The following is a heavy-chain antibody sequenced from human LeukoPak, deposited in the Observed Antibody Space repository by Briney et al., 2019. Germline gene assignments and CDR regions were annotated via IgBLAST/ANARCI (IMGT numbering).Heavy chain of an antibody. CDR2: IYYSGST. D-gene: IGHD3-16*02. CDR1: GCSISSSSYY. V-gene: IGHV4-39*01. Sequence: VKPSETLSLTCTVSGCSISSSSYYWGWIRQPPGKGLEWIGSIYYSGSTYYNPSLKSRVTISVDTSKNQFSLKLSSVTAADTAVYYCASIPGTYDYVWGSYRHAFDIWGQGTMVTVSS. CDR3: ASIPGTYDYVWGSYRHAFDI. J-gene: IGHJ3*02.